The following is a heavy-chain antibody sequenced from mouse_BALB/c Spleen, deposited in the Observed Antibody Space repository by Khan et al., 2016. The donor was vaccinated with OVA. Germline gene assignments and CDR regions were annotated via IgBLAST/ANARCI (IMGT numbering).Heavy chain of an antibody. CDR2: INPSNGGA. Sequence: QVQLQQPGAELVKPGASVKLSCKASGYTFTSYYMYWVKQRPGQGLEWIGGINPSNGGANFNEKFKSRATLTVDKSSSTAYMQLSSLTSEDSAFYYCTRSGYGGFAYWGQGTLVTVSA. CDR3: TRSGYGGFAY. V-gene: IGHV1S81*02. J-gene: IGHJ3*01. CDR1: GYTFTSYY. D-gene: IGHD3-1*01.